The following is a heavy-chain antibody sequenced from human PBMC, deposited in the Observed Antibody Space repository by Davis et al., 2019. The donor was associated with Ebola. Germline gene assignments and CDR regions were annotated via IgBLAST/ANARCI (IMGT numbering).Heavy chain of an antibody. CDR1: GFTFSSYG. CDR2: ISYDGSNK. Sequence: GESLKISCAASGFTFSSYGMHWVRQAPGKGLEWVAVISYDGSNKYYADSVKGRFTISRDNSKNTLHLQMNSLRAEDTAVYYCGRETGSMYYYGMDVWGQGTTVTVSS. V-gene: IGHV3-30*03. J-gene: IGHJ6*02. CDR3: GRETGSMYYYGMDV. D-gene: IGHD1-1*01.